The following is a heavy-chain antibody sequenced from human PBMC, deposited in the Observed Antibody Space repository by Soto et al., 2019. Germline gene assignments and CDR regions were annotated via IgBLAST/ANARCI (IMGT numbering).Heavy chain of an antibody. CDR1: GFTFSDSA. D-gene: IGHD6-6*01. CDR2: IRSKDNNYAT. CDR3: SSSSGD. Sequence: EVQLVESGGGLVQPGGSLKLSCVASGFTFSDSAMHWVRQASGKGLEWVGRIRSKDNNYATAYAASVKGMFTISRDDSKNTAYMQMNSLKTEDTAVYYCSSSSGDWGQGTLVTVSS. J-gene: IGHJ4*02. V-gene: IGHV3-73*02.